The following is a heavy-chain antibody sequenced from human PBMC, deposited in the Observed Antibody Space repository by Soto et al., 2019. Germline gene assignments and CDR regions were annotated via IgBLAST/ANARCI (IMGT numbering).Heavy chain of an antibody. D-gene: IGHD2-21*02. Sequence: SETLSLTCTVSGASIRSTDYYWSWIRQAPGKGLEWIGYVYYTGSTYYNPSLMSRLTIAVDTSKNQFSLKLTSVTAAETAVYYCVRTARQGAVAPHWFDRWGQGTQVTVSS. CDR3: VRTARQGAVAPHWFDR. CDR1: GASIRSTDYY. CDR2: VYYTGST. J-gene: IGHJ5*02. V-gene: IGHV4-30-4*01.